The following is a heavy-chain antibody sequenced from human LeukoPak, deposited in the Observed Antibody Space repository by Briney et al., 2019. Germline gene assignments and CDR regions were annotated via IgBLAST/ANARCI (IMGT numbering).Heavy chain of an antibody. Sequence: GGSLRLSCAASGFTFSTYAMSWVRQAPGKGLEWVSAISGSGGSTHYADSVKGRFTISRDNSKNTLFLQMNSLRAEDTAVYYCAKEFPYYYDTSGYYHDYWGQGTLVTVSS. CDR2: ISGSGGST. V-gene: IGHV3-23*01. CDR1: GFTFSTYA. D-gene: IGHD3-22*01. CDR3: AKEFPYYYDTSGYYHDY. J-gene: IGHJ4*02.